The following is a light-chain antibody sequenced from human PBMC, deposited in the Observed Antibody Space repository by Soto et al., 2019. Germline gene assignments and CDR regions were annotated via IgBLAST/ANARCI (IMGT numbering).Light chain of an antibody. CDR3: SSYTSSSTWV. CDR1: SSDVGGYNY. J-gene: IGLJ3*02. Sequence: QSALTQPASVSGSPGQSITISCTGTSSDVGGYNYVSWYQQHQGKAPKLMIYEVSNRPSGVSNRFSGSKSGNTASLTISGLQAEDEADYYCSSYTSSSTWVFGGGTQLTVL. V-gene: IGLV2-14*01. CDR2: EVS.